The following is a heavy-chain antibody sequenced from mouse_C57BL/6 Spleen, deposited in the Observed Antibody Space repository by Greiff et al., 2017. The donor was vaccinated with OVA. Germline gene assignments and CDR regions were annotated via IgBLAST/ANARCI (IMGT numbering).Heavy chain of an antibody. V-gene: IGHV1-64*01. J-gene: IGHJ4*01. CDR1: GYTFTSYW. Sequence: QVHVKQPGAELVKPGASVKLSCKASGYTFTSYWMHWVKQRPGQGLEWIGMIHPNSGSTNYNEKFKSKATLTVDKSSSTAYMQLSSLTSEDSAVYYCARSYWAMDYWGQGTSVTVSS. CDR3: ARSYWAMDY. CDR2: IHPNSGST.